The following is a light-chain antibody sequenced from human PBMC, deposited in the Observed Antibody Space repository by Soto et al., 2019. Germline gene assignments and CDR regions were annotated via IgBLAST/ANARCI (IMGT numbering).Light chain of an antibody. CDR3: QQYNNWPPRT. CDR2: GAS. Sequence: EIVMTQSPATLSVSPGDRATLXXXXNQSVRSNFAWYQQRPGQAPRLLIYGASTRAAGGPARFSGSGSGTEFTLTISSLQSEDFAVYYCQQYNNWPPRTFGQGTKVDIK. CDR1: QSVRSN. V-gene: IGKV3-15*01. J-gene: IGKJ1*01.